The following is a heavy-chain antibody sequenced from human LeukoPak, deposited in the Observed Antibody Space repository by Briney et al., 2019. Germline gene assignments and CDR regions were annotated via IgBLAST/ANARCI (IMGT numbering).Heavy chain of an antibody. J-gene: IGHJ3*02. CDR2: IICDGAGS. Sequence: GGSLTLSCAASGFTFTNTILWFRQPPGRGREWVYLIICDGAGSNYGDTVNGRFTIFREKSKKSLYLQMNNLRTDDNALYYRAKIVGEELPVSGVSDALDIWGQGTRVTVSS. CDR1: GFTFTNT. CDR3: AKIVGEELPVSGVSDALDI. D-gene: IGHD6-19*01. V-gene: IGHV3-43*01.